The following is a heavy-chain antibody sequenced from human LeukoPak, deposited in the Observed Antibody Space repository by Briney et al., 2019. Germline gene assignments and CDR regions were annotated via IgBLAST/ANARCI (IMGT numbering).Heavy chain of an antibody. V-gene: IGHV1-69*05. CDR2: IIPVSGTA. J-gene: IGHJ6*03. Sequence: ASVKVSCKASGGTFSSHAIAWVRQAPGQGPEWMGGIIPVSGTANYAQKFQGRVTITTDESTSTAYMELSSLTSDDTAVYYCARGLQYQLLKALGYYYMDVWGEGTTVTVSS. CDR3: ARGLQYQLLKALGYYYMDV. D-gene: IGHD2-2*01. CDR1: GGTFSSHA.